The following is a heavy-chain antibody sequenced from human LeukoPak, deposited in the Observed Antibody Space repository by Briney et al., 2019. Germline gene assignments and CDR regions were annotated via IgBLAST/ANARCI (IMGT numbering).Heavy chain of an antibody. J-gene: IGHJ3*02. CDR3: ASHSSVAATNDAFDI. D-gene: IGHD6-19*01. CDR1: VGSINIYY. CDR2: IFYTGRT. Sequence: PSETLSLPCTVSVGSINIYYWSWLRQPTGKGLEWLGYIFYTGRTNYNPSLKGRITISVDTSKNQFSLNLSSVTAADTAVYYCASHSSVAATNDAFDIWGQGTMVTVSS. V-gene: IGHV4-59*08.